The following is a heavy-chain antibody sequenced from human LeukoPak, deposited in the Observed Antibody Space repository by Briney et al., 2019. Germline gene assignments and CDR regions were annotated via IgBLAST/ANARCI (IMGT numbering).Heavy chain of an antibody. CDR2: VNWNGGST. V-gene: IGHV3-20*04. J-gene: IGHJ4*02. CDR3: ARGGSFKTAWTYHFDY. D-gene: IGHD3/OR15-3a*01. CDR1: GFTFDDSG. Sequence: GGSLRLSCAASGFTFDDSGMSWVRQPPGKGLEWVAGVNWNGGSTSYADSVKGRFTISRDNGKNSLYLQMNSLRAEDTALYYCARGGSFKTAWTYHFDYWGQGTLVTVSS.